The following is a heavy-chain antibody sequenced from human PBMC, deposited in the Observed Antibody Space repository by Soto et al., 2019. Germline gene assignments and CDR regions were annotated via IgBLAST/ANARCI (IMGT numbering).Heavy chain of an antibody. V-gene: IGHV1-69*11. Sequence: QVQLVQSGAEVKKPGSSVRVSCKAPGGTFGTYAINWVRQAPGQGLEWMGRTIPILGTANYAQMFQGRVTITADESTSTAYMELSSPRSEDRAVYYCARDDSNYPGRYGMDVWGQGTTVTVSS. CDR3: ARDDSNYPGRYGMDV. CDR1: GGTFGTYA. J-gene: IGHJ6*02. D-gene: IGHD4-4*01. CDR2: TIPILGTA.